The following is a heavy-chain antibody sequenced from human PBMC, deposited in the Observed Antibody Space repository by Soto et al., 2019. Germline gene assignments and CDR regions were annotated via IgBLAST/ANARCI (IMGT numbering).Heavy chain of an antibody. CDR1: GGSIGSGGYY. D-gene: IGHD3-22*01. CDR3: ARDFRSGYYFSYYYGMDV. Sequence: SETLSLTCTVSGGSIGSGGYYWSWIRQHPGKGLEWIGYIYYSGSTYYNPSLKSRVTISVDTSKNQFSLKLSSVTAADTAVYYCARDFRSGYYFSYYYGMDVWGQ. J-gene: IGHJ6*02. CDR2: IYYSGST. V-gene: IGHV4-31*03.